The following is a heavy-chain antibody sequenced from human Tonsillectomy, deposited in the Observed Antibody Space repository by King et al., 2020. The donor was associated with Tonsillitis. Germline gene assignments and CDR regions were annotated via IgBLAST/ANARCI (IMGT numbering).Heavy chain of an antibody. Sequence: VQLVESGGGLVQPGGSLRLSCAASGFTFSSYAMSWVRQAPGKGLEWVSAISGSGGSTYYADSVKGRFTISRDNSKNTLYLQMNSLRAEDTAVYYCAKDPGLRYFDWDLMHAFDIWGQGTMVTVSS. V-gene: IGHV3-23*04. J-gene: IGHJ3*02. D-gene: IGHD3-9*01. CDR1: GFTFSSYA. CDR3: AKDPGLRYFDWDLMHAFDI. CDR2: ISGSGGST.